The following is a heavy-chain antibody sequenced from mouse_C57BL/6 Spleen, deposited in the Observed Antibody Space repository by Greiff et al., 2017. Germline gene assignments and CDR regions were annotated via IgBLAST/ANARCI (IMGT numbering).Heavy chain of an antibody. CDR1: GFTFSDYY. CDR2: INYDGSST. CDR3: ARGRVWFDY. J-gene: IGHJ2*01. V-gene: IGHV5-16*01. Sequence: EVMLVESEGGLVQPGSSMKLSCTASGFTFSDYYMAWVRQVPEKGLEWVANINYDGSSTYYLDSLKSRFIISRDNAKNILYLQMSSLKSEDTATYYCARGRVWFDYWGQGTTLTVSS.